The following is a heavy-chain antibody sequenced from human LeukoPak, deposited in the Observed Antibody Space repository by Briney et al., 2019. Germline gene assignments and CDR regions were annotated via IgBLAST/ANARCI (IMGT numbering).Heavy chain of an antibody. Sequence: SAKVSCKASGGTFSSYAISWVRQAPGQGLEWMGGIIPIFGTADYAQKFQGRVTITADESTSTAYMELSSLRSEDTAVYYCASHIAAAAPVDYWGQGTLVTVSS. D-gene: IGHD6-13*01. CDR2: IIPIFGTA. J-gene: IGHJ4*02. V-gene: IGHV1-69*13. CDR3: ASHIAAAAPVDY. CDR1: GGTFSSYA.